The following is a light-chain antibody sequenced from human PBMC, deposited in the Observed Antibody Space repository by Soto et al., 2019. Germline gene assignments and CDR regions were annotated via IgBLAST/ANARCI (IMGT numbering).Light chain of an antibody. J-gene: IGLJ3*02. CDR1: SSDVGGYNY. CDR3: SSYTSSSTRV. Sequence: QSVLTQPASVSGSPGQSITISCTGTSSDVGGYNYVSWYQQHPGKAPKLMIYEVSNRPSGVSNRVSGSKSGNTASLTISGLQPEDEADYYCSSYTSSSTRVFGGGTKLTVL. CDR2: EVS. V-gene: IGLV2-14*01.